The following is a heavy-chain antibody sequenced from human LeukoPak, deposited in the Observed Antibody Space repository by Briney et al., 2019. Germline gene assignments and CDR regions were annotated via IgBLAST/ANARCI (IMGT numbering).Heavy chain of an antibody. J-gene: IGHJ4*02. CDR1: GYSISSGYY. CDR3: ARLRGYSYGRGRYFDY. CDR2: INHRGST. D-gene: IGHD5-18*01. Sequence: SETLSLTCTVSGYSISSGYYWVWIRQTPGKGLEWIGEINHRGSTNYNPSLKSRVTISVDTSKNQFSLKLSSVTAADTAVYYCARLRGYSYGRGRYFDYWGQGTLVTVSS. V-gene: IGHV4-38-2*02.